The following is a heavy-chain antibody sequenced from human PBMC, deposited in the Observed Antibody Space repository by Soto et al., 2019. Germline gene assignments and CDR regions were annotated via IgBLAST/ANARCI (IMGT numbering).Heavy chain of an antibody. Sequence: EVQLVESGGGLVQPGGSLRLSCAVSGFTVSSKYMSWVRQAPGKGLEWVSRINRGGSISYADSVKGRLTISRDNSENTLYLQMSALGVEDTAVYYCTSDDVHCSGCTCYGRHMDVWGKATAFPVSS. CDR1: GFTVSSKY. J-gene: IGHJ6*03. V-gene: IGHV3-66*01. CDR3: TSDDVHCSGCTCYGRHMDV. D-gene: IGHD2-15*01. CDR2: INRGGSI.